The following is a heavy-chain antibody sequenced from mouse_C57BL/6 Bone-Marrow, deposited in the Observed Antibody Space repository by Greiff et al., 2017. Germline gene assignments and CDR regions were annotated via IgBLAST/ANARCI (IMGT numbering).Heavy chain of an antibody. D-gene: IGHD2-4*01. CDR1: GFTFSDYG. Sequence: EVKLVESGGGLVQPGGSLKLSCAASGFTFSDYGMAWVRQAPRKGPEWVAFISNLAYSIYYADTVTGRFTISRENAKNTLYLEMSSLRSEDTAMYYCARHNYDYDVGYVDVWGTGTTVTVSS. V-gene: IGHV5-15*04. CDR2: ISNLAYSI. CDR3: ARHNYDYDVGYVDV. J-gene: IGHJ1*03.